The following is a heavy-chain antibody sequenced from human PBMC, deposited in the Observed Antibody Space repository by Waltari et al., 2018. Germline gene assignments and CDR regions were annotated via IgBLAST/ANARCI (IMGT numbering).Heavy chain of an antibody. D-gene: IGHD2-21*01. CDR3: ASSGLNCGGDCYHGG. V-gene: IGHV1-46*01. Sequence: QVQLVQSGAEVKKPGASVKVSCKASGYTFTSYYMHWVRQAPGQGLEWMGIINPSGGSTSYAQKFQGRVTMTRDTSTSTVYMELSSLRSEDTAVYYCASSGLNCGGDCYHGGWGQGTLVTVSS. J-gene: IGHJ4*02. CDR2: INPSGGST. CDR1: GYTFTSYY.